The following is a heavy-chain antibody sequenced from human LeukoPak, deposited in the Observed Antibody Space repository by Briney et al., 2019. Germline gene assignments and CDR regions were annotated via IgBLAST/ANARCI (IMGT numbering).Heavy chain of an antibody. J-gene: IGHJ4*02. Sequence: ASVKVSCKASGYTLSIYDINWVRQAPGQGLEWLACMQPYSGDTDYAQKFQGRLTMTRNSSTNTVYMELSSLTSEDTAVYYCARGPPLDHWGQGTLVTVSS. CDR2: MQPYSGDT. CDR1: GYTLSIYD. V-gene: IGHV1-8*01. CDR3: ARGPPLDH.